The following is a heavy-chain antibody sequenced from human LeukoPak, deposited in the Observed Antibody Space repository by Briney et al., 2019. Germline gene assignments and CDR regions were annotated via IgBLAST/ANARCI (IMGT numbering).Heavy chain of an antibody. J-gene: IGHJ4*02. CDR3: AKGGGDGYR. Sequence: GGSLRLSCAASGFTFSSYGMHWVRQAPGKGLEWVAVISYDGSNKYYADSVKGRFTISRDNSKNTLYLRMNSLRAEDTAVYYCAKGGGDGYRWGQGTLVTVSS. D-gene: IGHD5-24*01. CDR1: GFTFSSYG. V-gene: IGHV3-30*18. CDR2: ISYDGSNK.